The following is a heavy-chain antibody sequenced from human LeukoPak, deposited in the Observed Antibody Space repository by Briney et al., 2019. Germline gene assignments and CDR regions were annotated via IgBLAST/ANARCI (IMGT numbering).Heavy chain of an antibody. CDR3: ARGPYGSGSYWVDY. V-gene: IGHV3-53*01. J-gene: IGHJ4*02. CDR1: GFTVSSNY. Sequence: GGSLRLSCAASGFTVSSNYMSWVRQAPGKGLEWVSVIYSGGSTYYADSVKGRFTISRGNSKNTLYLQMNSLRAEDTAVYYCARGPYGSGSYWVDYWGQGTLVTVSS. CDR2: IYSGGST. D-gene: IGHD3-10*01.